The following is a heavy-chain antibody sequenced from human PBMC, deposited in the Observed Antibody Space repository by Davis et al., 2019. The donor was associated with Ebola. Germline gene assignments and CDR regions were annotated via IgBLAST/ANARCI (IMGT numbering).Heavy chain of an antibody. CDR3: ARHAPMGLVVVTPFSRMDV. J-gene: IGHJ6*02. CDR2: IYHSGST. Sequence: SETLSLTCAVSGGSISSSNWWRCVRQPPGKGLEWSGEIYHSGSTNYNSSLKSRVTISIDTSKSQISLKLSSVTAADTAVYYCARHAPMGLVVVTPFSRMDVWGQGTTVTVSS. D-gene: IGHD2-15*01. CDR1: GGSISSSNW. V-gene: IGHV4-4*02.